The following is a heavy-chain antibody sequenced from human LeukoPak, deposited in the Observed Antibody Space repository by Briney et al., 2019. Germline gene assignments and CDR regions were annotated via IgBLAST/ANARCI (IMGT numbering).Heavy chain of an antibody. Sequence: ASVKVSCKASGYTFTSYYMHWVRQAPGQGLEWMGIINPSGGSTSYAQKFQGRVTMTRDTSTSTVYMELSSLRSEDTAVYYCARDLLGILIGNAFDTWGQGTMVTVSS. CDR3: ARDLLGILIGNAFDT. J-gene: IGHJ3*02. V-gene: IGHV1-46*01. CDR1: GYTFTSYY. D-gene: IGHD7-27*01. CDR2: INPSGGST.